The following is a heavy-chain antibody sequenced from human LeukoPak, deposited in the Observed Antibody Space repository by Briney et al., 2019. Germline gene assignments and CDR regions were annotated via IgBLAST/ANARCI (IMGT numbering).Heavy chain of an antibody. CDR2: ISSSSSTI. CDR3: ARGHGYISA. Sequence: HHGVSLRLSCVASGFTFSSYTMNWVRQAPGKGLDWLSYISSSSSTINYADSVRGRFTISRDNAKNSLYLQMDSLRDEDTAVYYCARGHGYISAWGQGTLVTVSS. V-gene: IGHV3-48*02. D-gene: IGHD5-24*01. CDR1: GFTFSSYT. J-gene: IGHJ5*02.